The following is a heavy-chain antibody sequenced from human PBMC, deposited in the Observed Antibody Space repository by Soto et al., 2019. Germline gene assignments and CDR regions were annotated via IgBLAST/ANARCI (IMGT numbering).Heavy chain of an antibody. J-gene: IGHJ4*02. V-gene: IGHV3-30*18. CDR2: ISYDGSNK. D-gene: IGHD6-6*01. CDR1: GFTFSSYG. Sequence: LRLSFAASGFTFSSYGMHWVRQAPGKGLEWVAVISYDGSNKYYADSVKGRFTISRDNSKNTLYLQMNSLRAEDTAVYYCAKDLSSSAGYWGQGTLVTVS. CDR3: AKDLSSSAGY.